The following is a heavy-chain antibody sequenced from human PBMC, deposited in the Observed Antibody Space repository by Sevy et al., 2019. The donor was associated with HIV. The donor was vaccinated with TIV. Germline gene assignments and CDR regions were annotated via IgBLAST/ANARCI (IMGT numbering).Heavy chain of an antibody. CDR1: GDSVSSNSAA. D-gene: IGHD6-19*01. CDR3: ARAGPYSSGWDTFSLHDY. J-gene: IGHJ4*02. Sequence: QSQTLSLTCAISGDSVSSNSAAWNWIRQSPSRGLEWLGRTYHRSKWYNDYAVSVKSRITINPDTSKNQFSLQLNSVTPEDTAVYYCARAGPYSSGWDTFSLHDYWGQGTLVTVSS. V-gene: IGHV6-1*01. CDR2: TYHRSKWYN.